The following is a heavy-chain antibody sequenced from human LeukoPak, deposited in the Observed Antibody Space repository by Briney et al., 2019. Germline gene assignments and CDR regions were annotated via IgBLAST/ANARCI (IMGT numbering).Heavy chain of an antibody. Sequence: ASVKVSCKASGYTFTSYDINWVRQATGQGLEWMGWMNPNSGNTGYAQKFQGRVTMTRNTSISTAYMELSSLRSEDTAVYYCAGPEYYYGSGGFDYWGQGTLVTVSS. CDR3: AGPEYYYGSGGFDY. J-gene: IGHJ4*02. CDR1: GYTFTSYD. CDR2: MNPNSGNT. D-gene: IGHD3-10*01. V-gene: IGHV1-8*01.